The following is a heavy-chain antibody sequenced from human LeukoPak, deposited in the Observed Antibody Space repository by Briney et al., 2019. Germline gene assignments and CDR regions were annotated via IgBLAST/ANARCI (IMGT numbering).Heavy chain of an antibody. CDR1: GYSISSGYY. J-gene: IGHJ6*03. D-gene: IGHD6-13*01. CDR2: IYHSGST. Sequence: SETLSLTCTVSGYSISSGYYWGWIRQPPGKGLEWIGSIYHSGSTYYNPSLKSRVTISVDTSKNQFSLKLSSVTAADTAVYYCARAKRIRIAAAGRGSNPAYYYYYYMDVWGKGTTVTVSS. V-gene: IGHV4-38-2*02. CDR3: ARAKRIRIAAAGRGSNPAYYYYYYMDV.